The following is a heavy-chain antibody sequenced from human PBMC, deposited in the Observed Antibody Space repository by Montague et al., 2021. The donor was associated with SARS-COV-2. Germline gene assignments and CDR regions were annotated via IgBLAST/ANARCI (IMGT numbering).Heavy chain of an antibody. CDR2: IYYSGRS. J-gene: IGHJ4*02. Sequence: SETLSLTCTVSGGSISSSSYFWGWVRQPPGKGLEWIGSIYYSGRSYYNPSLKSRVTISVDTSKKQFSLNLSSVTAADTSVYFCGGGKYDDYVSKFDYWGQGSLVTVYS. V-gene: IGHV4-39*01. D-gene: IGHD3-16*01. CDR3: GGGKYDDYVSKFDY. CDR1: GGSISSSSYF.